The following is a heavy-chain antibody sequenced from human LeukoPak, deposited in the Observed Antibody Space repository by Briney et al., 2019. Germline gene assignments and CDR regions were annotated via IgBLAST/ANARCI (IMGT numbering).Heavy chain of an antibody. J-gene: IGHJ4*02. CDR3: VRDVRFLYWYLFYFDY. Sequence: SQTLSLTCAISGDSVSSNNAAWNWIRQSPSRGLEWLGRTYHTSKWYDDYAVSVRSRMTIKADTSKNQFSLQVDSVTPEDTAVYYCVRDVRFLYWYLFYFDYWGQGILVPVSS. CDR1: GDSVSSNNAA. V-gene: IGHV6-1*01. D-gene: IGHD3/OR15-3a*01. CDR2: TYHTSKWYD.